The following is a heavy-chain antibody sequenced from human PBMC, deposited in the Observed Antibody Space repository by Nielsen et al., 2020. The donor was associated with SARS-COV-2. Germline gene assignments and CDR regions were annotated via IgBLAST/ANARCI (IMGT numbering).Heavy chain of an antibody. CDR2: IYPGDSDT. J-gene: IGHJ4*02. CDR1: GDTFPNYW. CDR3: ARASTTVMYFES. D-gene: IGHD4-17*01. V-gene: IGHV5-51*01. Sequence: GESLKISCRDSGDTFPNYWFGWVRQMPGKGLEFMGIIYPGDSDTRYSPSFEGQVTISVDASSRAVNLQWSSLKASDTAIYYCARASTTVMYFESWGQGTLVTVSS.